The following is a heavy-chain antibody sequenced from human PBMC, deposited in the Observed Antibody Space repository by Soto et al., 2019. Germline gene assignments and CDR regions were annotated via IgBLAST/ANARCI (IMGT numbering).Heavy chain of an antibody. J-gene: IGHJ3*02. CDR3: ARKLEWTYGAFDI. D-gene: IGHD3-3*01. CDR1: GGSIGSGGYY. CDR2: IYYSGSS. Sequence: QVQLQESGPGLVKPSQTLSLTCTVSGGSIGSGGYYWSWIRQHPGKGREWIGYIYYSGSSYYNPSLKRRVTISVDTSKNQFSLKLSSVTAADTAVYYCARKLEWTYGAFDIWGQGTMVTVSS. V-gene: IGHV4-31*03.